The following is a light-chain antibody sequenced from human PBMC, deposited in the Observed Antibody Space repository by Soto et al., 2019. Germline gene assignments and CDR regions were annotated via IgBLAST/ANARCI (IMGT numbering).Light chain of an antibody. J-gene: IGKJ1*01. CDR2: AAS. CDR3: QQSYSTPWT. V-gene: IGKV1-39*01. CDR1: QGISSY. Sequence: DIQMTQSPSSLSASVGDRVTITCRASQGISSYLNWYQQKPGKAPKLLIYAASSLQSGVPSRFSGSGSGTDFTLTISSLQPEDFATYYYQQSYSTPWTFGQGTKVEIK.